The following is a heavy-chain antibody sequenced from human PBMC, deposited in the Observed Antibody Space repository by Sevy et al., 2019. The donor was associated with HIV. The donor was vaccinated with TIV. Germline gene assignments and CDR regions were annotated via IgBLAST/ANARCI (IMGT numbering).Heavy chain of an antibody. D-gene: IGHD6-13*01. J-gene: IGHJ4*02. CDR2: ISGSGVST. V-gene: IGHV3-23*01. CDR3: ARWRADTAMAAYSSSWYVDY. Sequence: GGSLRLSCAASGFTFISYAMSWVRQAPGKGLEWVSAISGSGVSTYYANSVKGRFTISRDNSKNTLYLQMNTLRAEDTAVFYCARWRADTAMAAYSSSWYVDYWGQGTLVTVSS. CDR1: GFTFISYA.